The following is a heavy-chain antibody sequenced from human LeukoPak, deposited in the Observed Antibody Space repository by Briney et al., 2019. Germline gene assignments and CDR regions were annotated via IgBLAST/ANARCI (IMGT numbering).Heavy chain of an antibody. CDR3: ATDNVYCSRTSCYQTFDY. CDR2: INHSGST. D-gene: IGHD2-2*01. J-gene: IGHJ4*02. CDR1: GVSFSGYY. V-gene: IGHV4-34*01. Sequence: PSETLSLTCAVYGVSFSGYYWSWIRQPPGKGLEWIGEINHSGSTNYNPSLKSRVTISVDTSKNQFSLKLSSVTAADTAVYYCATDNVYCSRTSCYQTFDYWGQGTLVTVPS.